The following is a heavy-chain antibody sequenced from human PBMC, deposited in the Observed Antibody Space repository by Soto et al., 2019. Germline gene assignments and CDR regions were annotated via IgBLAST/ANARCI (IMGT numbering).Heavy chain of an antibody. CDR1: GFTFTSYS. Sequence: NPGGSLRLSCAASGFTFTSYSMNWVRQAPGKGLEWVSSISSSSTYIYYADSVKGRFTISRDDAENSLYLQMNSVRAEDTAVYYCARGLVGHIRYFDYWGQGTLVTVSS. V-gene: IGHV3-21*01. J-gene: IGHJ4*02. D-gene: IGHD1-26*01. CDR3: ARGLVGHIRYFDY. CDR2: ISSSSTYI.